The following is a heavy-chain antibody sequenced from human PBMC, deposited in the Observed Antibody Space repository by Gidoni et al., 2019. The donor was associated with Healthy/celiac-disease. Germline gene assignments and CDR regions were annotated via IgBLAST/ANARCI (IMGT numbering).Heavy chain of an antibody. CDR2: INHSGST. Sequence: QVQLQQWGAGLLKPSETLSLTCAVYGGSFSGYYWSWIRQPPGKGLEWIGEINHSGSTNYNPSLKSRVTISVDTSKNQFSLKLSSVTAADTAVYYCAELFHYYDSGSSVKFPAVDYWGQGTLVTVSS. V-gene: IGHV4-34*01. J-gene: IGHJ4*02. D-gene: IGHD3-10*01. CDR1: GGSFSGYY. CDR3: AELFHYYDSGSSVKFPAVDY.